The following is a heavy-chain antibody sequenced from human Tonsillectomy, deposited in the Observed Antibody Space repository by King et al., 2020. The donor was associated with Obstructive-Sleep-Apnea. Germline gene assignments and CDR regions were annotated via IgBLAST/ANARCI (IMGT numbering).Heavy chain of an antibody. J-gene: IGHJ4*02. Sequence: VQLVESGGGVVQPGRSLRLSCAASGFTFSSDGMHWVRQAPGKGLEWVAVISYDGSDKYCADSVKGRFAISRDNSRNTLYLQMNSLRDEDTAVYYCAKHIAVASTYFDYWGQGTLVTVSS. CDR1: GFTFSSDG. CDR3: AKHIAVASTYFDY. CDR2: ISYDGSDK. D-gene: IGHD6-13*01. V-gene: IGHV3-30*18.